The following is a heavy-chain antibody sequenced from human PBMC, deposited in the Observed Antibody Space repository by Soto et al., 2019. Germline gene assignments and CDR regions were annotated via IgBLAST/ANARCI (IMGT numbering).Heavy chain of an antibody. CDR3: AYREEAARSFDP. CDR2: IYWDDDK. CDR1: GFSLSTSGVG. J-gene: IGHJ5*02. V-gene: IGHV2-5*02. Sequence: QITLKESGPTLVKPTQTLTLTCAFSGFSLSTSGVGVGWIRQPPGKALEWLALIYWDDDKRYSPALESRLTITKDTSKNQVVLTMTNMDPVDTATYYCAYREEAARSFDPWGQGTLVTVSS. D-gene: IGHD6-6*01.